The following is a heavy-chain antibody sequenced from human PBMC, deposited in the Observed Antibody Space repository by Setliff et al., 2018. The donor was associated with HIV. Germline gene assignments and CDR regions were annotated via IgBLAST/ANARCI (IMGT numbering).Heavy chain of an antibody. J-gene: IGHJ4*02. CDR3: ASGPLPVQFDY. CDR2: IYTSGCT. Sequence: SETLSLTCTVSGGSISSYYWSWIRQPPGKGLEWIGYIYTSGCTNYNPSLKSRVTISVDTSKNQFSLKLSSVTAADTAVYYCASGPLPVQFDYWGQGTLVTVSS. CDR1: GGSISSYY. V-gene: IGHV4-4*08.